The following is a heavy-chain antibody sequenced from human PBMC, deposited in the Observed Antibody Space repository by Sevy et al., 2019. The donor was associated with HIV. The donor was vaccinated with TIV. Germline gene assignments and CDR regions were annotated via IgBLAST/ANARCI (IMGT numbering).Heavy chain of an antibody. CDR1: GFSVSTNY. V-gene: IGHV3-53*01. CDR3: ATCSSGDSYYYGMDV. CDR2: VYSGGRT. J-gene: IGHJ6*02. Sequence: GRSLRLSCAASGFSVSTNYMTWVRQAPGKGLEWVSVVYSGGRTEYADSVKGRFTIFRDISKNALFLELSSLTAEDTAVYYCATCSSGDSYYYGMDVWGQGTTVTVSS. D-gene: IGHD4-17*01.